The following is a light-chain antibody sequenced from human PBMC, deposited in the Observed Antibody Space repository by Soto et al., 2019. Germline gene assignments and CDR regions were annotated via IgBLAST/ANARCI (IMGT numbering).Light chain of an antibody. CDR3: LLYYGGAQLRV. CDR1: TGAVTSGYY. J-gene: IGLJ1*01. CDR2: STS. Sequence: QAVVTQEPSLTVSPGGTVTLTCASSTGAVTSGYYPNWFQQKPGQAPRVLIYSTSNKHSWTPARFSGSLLGGKAALTLSGVQPEDEAEYYCLLYYGGAQLRVFGTGTKLTVL. V-gene: IGLV7-43*01.